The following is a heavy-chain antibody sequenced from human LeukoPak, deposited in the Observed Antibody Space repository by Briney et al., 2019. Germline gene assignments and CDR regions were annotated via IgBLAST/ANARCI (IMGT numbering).Heavy chain of an antibody. CDR3: ARDLRRGSYYSYFQH. CDR2: MFHSGRP. D-gene: IGHD1-26*01. Sequence: PSETLSLTCTVSGGSISSYYWSWIRQPPGKGLEWIGSMFHSGRPNYNPSLRRRVTISVDTSKNQFSLKLSSVTAADTAVYYCARDLRRGSYYSYFQHWGQGTLVTVSS. J-gene: IGHJ1*01. V-gene: IGHV4-59*12. CDR1: GGSISSYY.